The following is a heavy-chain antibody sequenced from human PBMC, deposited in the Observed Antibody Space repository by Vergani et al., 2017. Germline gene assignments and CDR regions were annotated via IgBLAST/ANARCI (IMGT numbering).Heavy chain of an antibody. CDR3: VRDVRVSRT. Sequence: EVQLVESGGGLVQPGGSLRLSCAASGFTFNNYWMHWVRQAPGKGLMWLSRINTDGSSTNYADSVKGRFTISRDNAKSSLYLQMNSLTAEDTAIYYCVRDVRVSRTWGQGTLVAVSS. J-gene: IGHJ3*01. CDR2: INTDGSST. V-gene: IGHV3-74*01. CDR1: GFTFNNYW.